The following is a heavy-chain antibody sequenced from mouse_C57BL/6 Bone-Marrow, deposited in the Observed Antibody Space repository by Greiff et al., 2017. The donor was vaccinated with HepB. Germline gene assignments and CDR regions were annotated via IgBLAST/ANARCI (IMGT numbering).Heavy chain of an antibody. CDR1: GFTFSDYY. D-gene: IGHD1-1*01. CDR3: ARHRITTVVAHYYAMDY. CDR2: ISNGGGST. Sequence: EVQLVESGGGLVQPGGSLKLSCAASGFTFSDYYMYWVRQTPEKRLEWVAYISNGGGSTYYPDTVKGRFTISRDNAKNTLYLQMSRLKSEDTAMYYCARHRITTVVAHYYAMDYWGQGTSVTVSS. J-gene: IGHJ4*01. V-gene: IGHV5-12*01.